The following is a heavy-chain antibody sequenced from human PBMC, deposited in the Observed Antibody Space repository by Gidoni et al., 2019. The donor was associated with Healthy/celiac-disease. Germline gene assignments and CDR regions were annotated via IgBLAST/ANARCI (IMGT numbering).Heavy chain of an antibody. J-gene: IGHJ4*02. Sequence: QVQLVQSGAEVTQPGSSVKVSCKASGGTFSSYAISWVRQAPGQGLDGMGRIIPIRGIANYAQKFQGRVTITADKSTSTAYMELSSLRSEDTAVYYCARWAVAYDYWGQGTLVTVSS. V-gene: IGHV1-69*04. CDR2: IIPIRGIA. CDR1: GGTFSSYA. CDR3: ARWAVAYDY. D-gene: IGHD6-19*01.